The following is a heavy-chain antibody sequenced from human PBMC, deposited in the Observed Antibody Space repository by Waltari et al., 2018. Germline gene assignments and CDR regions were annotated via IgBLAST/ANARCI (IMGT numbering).Heavy chain of an antibody. J-gene: IGHJ3*02. CDR1: GGSFSGYY. CDR3: ARITTVTTSAFDI. D-gene: IGHD4-17*01. CDR2: INHSGST. V-gene: IGHV4-34*01. Sequence: QVQLQQGGAGLLKPSEPLSLTCTVSGGSFSGYYWSWIRQHPGKGLEWIGEINHSGSTNYNPSLKSRVTISVDTSKNQFSLRLSSVTAADTAVYYCARITTVTTSAFDIWGQGTMVTVSS.